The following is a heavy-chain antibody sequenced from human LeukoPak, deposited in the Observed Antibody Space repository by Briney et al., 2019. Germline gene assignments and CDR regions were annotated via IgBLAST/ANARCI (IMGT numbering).Heavy chain of an antibody. CDR2: IYSGGST. Sequence: GGSLRLSCAASGFTVSSNYMSWVRQAPGKGLEWVSVIYSGGSTYYADSVKGRFTISRDNSKNTLYLQMNSLRAEDTAVYYCARGPYYYYMDVWGKGTTVTISS. J-gene: IGHJ6*03. CDR3: ARGPYYYYMDV. CDR1: GFTVSSNY. V-gene: IGHV3-66*01.